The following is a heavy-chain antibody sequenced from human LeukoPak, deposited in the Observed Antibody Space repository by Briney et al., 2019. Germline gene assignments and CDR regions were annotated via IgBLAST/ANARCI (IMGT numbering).Heavy chain of an antibody. D-gene: IGHD3-10*01. CDR2: IYYSAST. CDR1: GGPISSADYY. J-gene: IGHJ3*02. Sequence: PSQTLSLTSTVSGGPISSADYYWSWIRQPPEKGLDWNGYIYYSASTYNNPSLKNRLTISANTPKNQSPLKPTPVTAADTAVYYCASSYYYGSGSHLFHAFDIWGQGTMVTVSS. V-gene: IGHV4-30-4*01. CDR3: ASSYYYGSGSHLFHAFDI.